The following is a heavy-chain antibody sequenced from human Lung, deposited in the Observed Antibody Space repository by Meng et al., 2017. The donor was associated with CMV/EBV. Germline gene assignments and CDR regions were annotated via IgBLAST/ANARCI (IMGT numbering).Heavy chain of an antibody. CDR1: RESCLTNIGA. CDR2: TFYRSEWSN. D-gene: IGHD1-26*01. V-gene: IGHV6-1*01. J-gene: IGHJ4*02. Sequence: PTPTLPPTRPISRESCLTNIGASTVSRQTPSRGLEWLGRTFYRSEWSNEYAVSVKSRISITPDSSKNQFFLQLNSVTPEDTAVYYCARGYVPIHSEYNFDYWGQGTLVTVSS. CDR3: ARGYVPIHSEYNFDY.